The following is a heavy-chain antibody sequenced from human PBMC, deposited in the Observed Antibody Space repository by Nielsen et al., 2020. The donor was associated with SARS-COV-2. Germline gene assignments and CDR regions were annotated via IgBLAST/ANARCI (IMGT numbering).Heavy chain of an antibody. CDR1: GYTFTGYY. J-gene: IGHJ6*03. CDR3: ARDRSDCSSTSCQGPYYYYYWDV. Sequence: ASVKVSCKASGYTFTGYYMHWVRQAPGQGLEWMGRINPNSGGTNYAQKFQGRVTVTRDTSISTVYMELSTLRSDDTAVYFCARDRSDCSSTSCQGPYYYYYWDVWGKGTTVTVSS. V-gene: IGHV1-2*06. CDR2: INPNSGGT. D-gene: IGHD2-2*01.